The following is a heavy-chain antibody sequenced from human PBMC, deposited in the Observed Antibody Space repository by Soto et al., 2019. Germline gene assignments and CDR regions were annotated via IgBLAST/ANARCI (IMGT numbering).Heavy chain of an antibody. D-gene: IGHD4-17*01. CDR1: GYTFTHYG. Sequence: QVQLVQSGAEVKKPGASVKVSCRASGYTFTHYGITWVRQAPGQGLEWLGWFNPDNGGKHTVQRLNDRLTLATDSSTTTAYMELRSLIYSDTAVYYCAKDLDDGGRYWYFALWGRGTLVTVSS. V-gene: IGHV1-18*01. CDR2: FNPDNGGK. J-gene: IGHJ2*01. CDR3: AKDLDDGGRYWYFAL.